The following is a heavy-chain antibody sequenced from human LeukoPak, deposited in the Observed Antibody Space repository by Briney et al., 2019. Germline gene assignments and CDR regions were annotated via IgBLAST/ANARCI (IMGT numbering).Heavy chain of an antibody. V-gene: IGHV1-69*13. CDR2: IIPIFGTA. CDR1: GGTFSSYA. J-gene: IGHJ4*02. Sequence: SVKVSCKASGGTFSSYAISWVRQAPGQGLEWMGGIIPIFGTANYAQKFQGRVTITADESTSTAYMELSSLRSEDTAVYYCAGEKYSGYDSGFRDWYFDYWGQGTLVTVSS. CDR3: AGEKYSGYDSGFRDWYFDY. D-gene: IGHD5-12*01.